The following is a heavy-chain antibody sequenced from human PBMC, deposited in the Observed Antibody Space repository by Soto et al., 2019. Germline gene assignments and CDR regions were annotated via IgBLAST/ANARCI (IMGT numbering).Heavy chain of an antibody. CDR2: IYHSGST. J-gene: IGHJ5*02. CDR1: DGTISGGGYS. V-gene: IGHV4-30-2*01. CDR3: ARVPYP. Sequence: SITCAVSDGTISGGGYSWSWTRQPPVKGLEWIAYIYHSGSTYYNPSLKSRVTIAVDRSKNQFSLKLSSMTAADTAVYYCARVPYPWGQGTLVTVS.